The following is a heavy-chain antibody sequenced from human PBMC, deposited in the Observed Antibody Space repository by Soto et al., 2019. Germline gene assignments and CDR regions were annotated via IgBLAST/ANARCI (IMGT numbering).Heavy chain of an antibody. CDR1: EFTFKSYG. V-gene: IGHV3-30*18. CDR2: ISFDGNRK. J-gene: IGHJ4*02. D-gene: IGHD2-2*01. Sequence: HPGGSLRLSCAASEFTFKSYGMHWVRQAPGKGLAWVALISFDGNRKHYADSVRGRFTISRDNSKNTLYLQMNSLRTDDTAIYYCAKDSYRGDVVLTPAPYGNDYWGRGTLVTVSS. CDR3: AKDSYRGDVVLTPAPYGNDY.